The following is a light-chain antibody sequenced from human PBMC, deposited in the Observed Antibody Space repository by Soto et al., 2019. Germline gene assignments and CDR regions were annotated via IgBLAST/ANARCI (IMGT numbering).Light chain of an antibody. V-gene: IGKV1-16*02. CDR3: HQYKDYPLT. J-gene: IGKJ4*01. CDR1: QDINKS. Sequence: DIQMTQSPSSLSASVGDRVTITCRASQDINKSLVWFQQRPGKAPKSLIYAASRLLSGVPSKFSGSGSGTDFNLTISSLQTEDFATYYCHQYKDYPLTFGGGTRVEIK. CDR2: AAS.